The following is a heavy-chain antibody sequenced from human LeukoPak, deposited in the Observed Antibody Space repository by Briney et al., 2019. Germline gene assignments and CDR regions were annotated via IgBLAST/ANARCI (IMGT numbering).Heavy chain of an antibody. Sequence: ASVKVSCKASGYTFTSYGISWVRQAPGQGLEWMGWINPNSGGTNYAQKFQGRVTMTRDTSISTAYMELSRLRSDDTAVYYCARAAKHKAGPWGQGTLVTVSS. V-gene: IGHV1-2*02. CDR2: INPNSGGT. CDR3: ARAAKHKAGP. J-gene: IGHJ5*02. CDR1: GYTFTSYG. D-gene: IGHD6-25*01.